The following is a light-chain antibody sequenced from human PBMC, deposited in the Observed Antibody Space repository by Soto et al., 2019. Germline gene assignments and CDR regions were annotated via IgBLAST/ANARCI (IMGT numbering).Light chain of an antibody. J-gene: IGKJ1*01. CDR2: CVD. CDR1: QVFISN. Sequence: EIVMTQSPATLSVSPGERATLSCRACQVFISNLACYQQIPGQSPRLLFYCVDPGAIGFPAIFSGILSGTEFFFTFSTLQSEVFAFYYCQRYVNWRTFGQGTKV. V-gene: IGKV3-15*01. CDR3: QRYVNWRT.